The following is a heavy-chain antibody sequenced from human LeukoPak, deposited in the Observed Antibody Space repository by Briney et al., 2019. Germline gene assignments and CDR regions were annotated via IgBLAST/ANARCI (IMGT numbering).Heavy chain of an antibody. CDR2: IKSKTDGGTT. Sequence: GGSLRLSCAASGFSFSSYSMNWVRQAPGKGLEWVGRIKSKTDGGTTDYAAPVKGRFTISRDDSKNTLYLQMNSLKTEDTAVYYCTTSTELTKFDYWGQGTLVTVSS. V-gene: IGHV3-15*01. CDR3: TTSTELTKFDY. J-gene: IGHJ4*02. D-gene: IGHD1-26*01. CDR1: GFSFSSYS.